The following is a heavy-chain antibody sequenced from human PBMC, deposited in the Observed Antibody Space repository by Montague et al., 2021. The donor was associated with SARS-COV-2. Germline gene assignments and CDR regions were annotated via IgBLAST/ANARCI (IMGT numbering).Heavy chain of an antibody. CDR2: IYYSGST. Sequence: SETLSLTCTVSGGSISSSSYYWGWIRQPPGKGLEWIGSIYYSGSTYYNPSLKSRVTISVETSKNQFSLKLSSVTAADTAVYYCATYYDILTGYYIDAFDIWGQGTMVTVSS. V-gene: IGHV4-39*01. D-gene: IGHD3-9*01. J-gene: IGHJ3*02. CDR1: GGSISSSSYY. CDR3: ATYYDILTGYYIDAFDI.